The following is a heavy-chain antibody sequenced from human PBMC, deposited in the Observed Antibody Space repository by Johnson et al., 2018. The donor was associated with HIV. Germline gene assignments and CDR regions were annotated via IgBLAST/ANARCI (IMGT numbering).Heavy chain of an antibody. V-gene: IGHV3-7*02. J-gene: IGHJ3*02. CDR1: GSTFSSYG. CDR3: ASTGSGSDDAFDI. CDR2: INEDGTGK. Sequence: MQLVESGGGVVQPGRSLRLSCAASGSTFSSYGMHWVRQAPGKGLEWVATINEDGTGKNHVDSVKGRFSISRDNTKNSLYLQMNSLRAEDTAVYYCASTGSGSDDAFDIWGQGTMVTVSS. D-gene: IGHD3-10*01.